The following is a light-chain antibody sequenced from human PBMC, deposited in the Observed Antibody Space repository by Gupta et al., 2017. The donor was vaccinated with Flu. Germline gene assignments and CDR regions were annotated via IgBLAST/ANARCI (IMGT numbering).Light chain of an antibody. CDR3: QSDDSSMPWV. CDR2: DNS. V-gene: IGLV1-40*01. J-gene: IGLJ3*02. Sequence: LTITCTGNSYNLGGDYAVHWNQKPPETAPKLLIYDNSKRPSGVPDRFSGSTSGTASSLTIAGRQAEEEADYYCQSDDSSMPWVFGGGTKLTVL. CDR1: SYNLGGDYA.